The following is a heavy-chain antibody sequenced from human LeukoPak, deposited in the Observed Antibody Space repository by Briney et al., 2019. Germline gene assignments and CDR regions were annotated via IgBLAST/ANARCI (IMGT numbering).Heavy chain of an antibody. V-gene: IGHV3-33*01. D-gene: IGHD2-21*01. J-gene: IGHJ6*02. Sequence: GGSLRLSCAASGFTFSSYGMHWVRQAPGKGLEWVAVIWYDGSNKYYADSVKGRYTISRDNSKNTLYLQMNSLRAEDTAVYYCARGDYGMDVWGRGTTVTVSS. CDR2: IWYDGSNK. CDR3: ARGDYGMDV. CDR1: GFTFSSYG.